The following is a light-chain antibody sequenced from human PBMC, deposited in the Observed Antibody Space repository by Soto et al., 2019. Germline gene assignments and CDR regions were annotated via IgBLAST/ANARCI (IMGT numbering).Light chain of an antibody. Sequence: QSALTQPASMSGSPGQSITISCTGTSGDVGFYDFVSWYQQHPGKVPILIIYGVTKRPSGVSYRFSGSKSGNTASLTISGLQVEDEAAYSCASYTGSSTYLFGGGTKLTVL. CDR3: ASYTGSSTYL. J-gene: IGLJ3*02. CDR2: GVT. CDR1: SGDVGFYDF. V-gene: IGLV2-14*03.